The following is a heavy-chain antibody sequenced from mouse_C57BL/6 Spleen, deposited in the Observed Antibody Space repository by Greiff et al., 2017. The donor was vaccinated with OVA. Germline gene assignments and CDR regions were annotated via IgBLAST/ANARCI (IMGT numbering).Heavy chain of an antibody. V-gene: IGHV14-4*01. CDR2: IDPENGDT. J-gene: IGHJ2*01. CDR1: GFNIKDDY. CDR3: TTTPGGGDY. Sequence: EVKLVESGAELVRPGASVKLSCTASGFNIKDDYMHWVKQRPEQGLEWIGWIDPENGDTEYASKFQGKATITADTSSNTAYLQLSSLTSEDTAVYYCTTTPGGGDYWGQGTTLTVSS.